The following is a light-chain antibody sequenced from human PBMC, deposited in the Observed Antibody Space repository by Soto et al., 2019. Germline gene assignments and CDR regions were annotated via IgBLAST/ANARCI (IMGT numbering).Light chain of an antibody. J-gene: IGLJ1*01. V-gene: IGLV2-14*01. CDR2: EVS. CDR1: SSDVGGYRY. CDR3: SSYTSGSTYV. Sequence: QSALTQPASVSGSPGQSITISCTGTSSDVGGYRYVSWYQQHPGKAPKLMIYEVSNRPSGVSNRFSGSKSGNTASLTISGLQAEAEADYYCSSYTSGSTYVFGTGTKLTVL.